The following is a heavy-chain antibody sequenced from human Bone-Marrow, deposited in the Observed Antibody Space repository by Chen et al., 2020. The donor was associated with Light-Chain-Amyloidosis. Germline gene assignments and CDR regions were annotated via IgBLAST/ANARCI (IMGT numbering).Heavy chain of an antibody. CDR1: GYSFTNYV. J-gene: IGHJ4*02. CDR2: INTANGYT. CDR3: ATDVDVGDYYETGFNY. V-gene: IGHV1-3*04. D-gene: IGHD3-22*01. Sequence: QVQLVQSGAEVKKPGASVKVSCKASGYSFTNYVIHWVRQAPGQRLEWMGWINTANGYTKYSQKFQGRVTINRDTSAGTAYMELTSLTSEDTAIYYCATDVDVGDYYETGFNYWGQGTLVTVSS.